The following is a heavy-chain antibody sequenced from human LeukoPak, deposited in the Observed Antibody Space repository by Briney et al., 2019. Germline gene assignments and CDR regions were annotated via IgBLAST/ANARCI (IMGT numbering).Heavy chain of an antibody. D-gene: IGHD2-2*01. Sequence: GGSLRLSCAASGFTFSSYWMSWARQAPGKGLEWVANIKQDGSEKYYVDSVKGRFTISRDNAKNSLYLQMNSLRAEDTAVYYCARVKYQLLFYYYYYMDVWGKGTTVTVSS. V-gene: IGHV3-7*01. CDR2: IKQDGSEK. CDR3: ARVKYQLLFYYYYYMDV. J-gene: IGHJ6*03. CDR1: GFTFSSYW.